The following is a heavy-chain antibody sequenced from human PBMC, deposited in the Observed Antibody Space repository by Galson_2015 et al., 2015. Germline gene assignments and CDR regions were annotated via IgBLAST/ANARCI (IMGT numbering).Heavy chain of an antibody. CDR2: IKQDGSER. D-gene: IGHD3-3*01. CDR3: ARALTYYDFWSGYYASQNGAFDI. J-gene: IGHJ3*02. CDR1: GFTFSSYW. Sequence: SLRLSCAASGFTFSSYWMSWVRQAPGKGLEWVANIKQDGSERYYVDSVKGRFTISRDNAKNSLYLQMNSLRAEDTAVYYCARALTYYDFWSGYYASQNGAFDIWGQGTMVTVSS. V-gene: IGHV3-7*03.